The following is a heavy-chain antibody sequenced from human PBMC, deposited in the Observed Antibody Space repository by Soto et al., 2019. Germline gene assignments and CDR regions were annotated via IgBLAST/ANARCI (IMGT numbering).Heavy chain of an antibody. J-gene: IGHJ5*02. CDR2: IYYSGST. D-gene: IGHD2-15*01. CDR1: GGSISSGDYY. CDR3: ARESLDNNWFDP. Sequence: SETLSLTCTVSGGSISSGDYYWSWIRQPPGKGLEWIGYIYYSGSTYYNPSLKSRVTISVDTSKNQFSLKLSSVTAADTAVYYCARESLDNNWFDPWGQGTLVTVSS. V-gene: IGHV4-30-4*01.